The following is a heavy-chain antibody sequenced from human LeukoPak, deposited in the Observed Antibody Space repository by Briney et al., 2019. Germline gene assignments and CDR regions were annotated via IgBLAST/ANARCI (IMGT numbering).Heavy chain of an antibody. CDR2: ISSSGSTI. J-gene: IGHJ5*02. CDR3: ARGNVVTASP. V-gene: IGHV3-11*01. D-gene: IGHD4-23*01. Sequence: GGSLRLSCAASVFTFSDYDMSWMRQAPGKGVEGVSYISSSGSTIYYADSVKGRFTISRDNAKNSLYLQMNSLRAEDTAVYYCARGNVVTASPWGQGTLVTVSS. CDR1: VFTFSDYD.